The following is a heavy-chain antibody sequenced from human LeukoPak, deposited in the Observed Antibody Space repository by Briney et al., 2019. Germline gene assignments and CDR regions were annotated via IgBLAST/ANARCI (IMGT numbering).Heavy chain of an antibody. CDR1: GDSVSSNSAA. CDR2: TYYRSKWYN. D-gene: IGHD4-17*01. V-gene: IGHV6-1*01. CDR3: ARDRDDYGDYEVSWYFDL. J-gene: IGHJ2*01. Sequence: SQTLSLTCAISGDSVSSNSAAWNWIRQSPSRGLEWLGRTYYRSKWYNDYAVSVKSRITINPDTSKNQFSLQLNSVTPEDTAVYYCARDRDDYGDYEVSWYFDLWGRGTLVTVSS.